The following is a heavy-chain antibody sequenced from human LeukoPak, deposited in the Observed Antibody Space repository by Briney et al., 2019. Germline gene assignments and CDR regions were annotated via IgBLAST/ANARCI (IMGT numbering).Heavy chain of an antibody. Sequence: GGSLRLSCAASGFTFSRYAMSWVRQAPGKGLEWVSTISGSGGSTYYADSVKGRFTISRDNSKNTLYLQMNSLRAEDTAVYYCAKAYYDSTGYYGYWGQGTLVTVSS. V-gene: IGHV3-23*01. CDR2: ISGSGGST. CDR1: GFTFSRYA. D-gene: IGHD3-22*01. CDR3: AKAYYDSTGYYGY. J-gene: IGHJ4*02.